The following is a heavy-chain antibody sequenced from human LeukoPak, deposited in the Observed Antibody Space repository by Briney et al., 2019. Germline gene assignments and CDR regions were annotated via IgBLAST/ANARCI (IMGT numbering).Heavy chain of an antibody. J-gene: IGHJ4*02. Sequence: PGGSLRLSCAASGFTFSSYAMSWVRQAPGKGLEWVSYISSSGSTMYYADSVKGRFTISRDNAKNSLYLQMNSLRAEDTAVYYCARGGYGDYDYFDYWGQGTLVTVSS. D-gene: IGHD4-17*01. CDR1: GFTFSSYA. V-gene: IGHV3-48*04. CDR3: ARGGYGDYDYFDY. CDR2: ISSSGSTM.